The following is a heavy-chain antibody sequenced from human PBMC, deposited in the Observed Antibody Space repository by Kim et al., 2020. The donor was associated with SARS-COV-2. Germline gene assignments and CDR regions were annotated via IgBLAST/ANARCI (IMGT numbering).Heavy chain of an antibody. V-gene: IGHV4-39*07. J-gene: IGHJ6*02. Sequence: SETLSLTCTVSGGSISSSSYYWGWIRQPPGKGLEWIGSIYYGGGTYSNPSLKSRVTISVDASKNQFSLKLSSVTAADTAVYYCAGGHGDILRLDVWGQGTTVTVSS. CDR1: GGSISSSSYY. CDR3: AGGHGDILRLDV. D-gene: IGHD4-17*01. CDR2: IYYGGGT.